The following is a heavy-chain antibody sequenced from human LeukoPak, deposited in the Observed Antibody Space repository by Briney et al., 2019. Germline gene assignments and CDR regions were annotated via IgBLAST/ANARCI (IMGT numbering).Heavy chain of an antibody. J-gene: IGHJ6*02. CDR3: AKDLNVRYFDWVPGNYYYGMDV. D-gene: IGHD3-9*01. CDR2: ISGSGGST. V-gene: IGHV3-23*01. CDR1: GFTFSSYS. Sequence: HPGGSLRLSCAASGFTFSSYSMNWVRQAPGKGLEWVSAISGSGGSTYYADSVKGRFTISRDNSKNTLYLQMNSLRAEDTAVYYCAKDLNVRYFDWVPGNYYYGMDVWGQGTTVTVSS.